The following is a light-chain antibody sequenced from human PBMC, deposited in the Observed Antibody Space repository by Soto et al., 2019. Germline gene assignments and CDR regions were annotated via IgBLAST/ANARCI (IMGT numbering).Light chain of an antibody. Sequence: QMTQSPSCLSASVGDRVTITCRASQSIGTWLAWYQQSPGTAPKLLIYKASSLESGVPSRFSGNGSGTGFTLTINSLQPEDCATYYCQQYNSYWTFGLGTKVDIK. J-gene: IGKJ1*01. CDR2: KAS. CDR3: QQYNSYWT. V-gene: IGKV1-5*03. CDR1: QSIGTW.